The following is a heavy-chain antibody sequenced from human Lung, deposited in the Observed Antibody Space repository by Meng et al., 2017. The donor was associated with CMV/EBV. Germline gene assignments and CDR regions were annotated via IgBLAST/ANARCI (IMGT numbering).Heavy chain of an antibody. CDR3: ARDAERYCSSTSCYGPPRQQLVEYDY. D-gene: IGHD2-2*01. V-gene: IGHV3-21*01. CDR2: ISSSSSYI. Sequence: ESXKISXAASGFTFSSYSMNWVRQAPGKGLEWVSSISSSSSYIYYADSVKGRFTISRDNAKNSLYLQMNSLRAEDTAVYYCARDAERYCSSTSCYGPPRQQLVEYDYWGQGXLVTVSS. CDR1: GFTFSSYS. J-gene: IGHJ4*02.